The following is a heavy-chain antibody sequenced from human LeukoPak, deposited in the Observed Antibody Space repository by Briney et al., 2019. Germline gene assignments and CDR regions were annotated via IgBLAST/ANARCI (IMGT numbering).Heavy chain of an antibody. V-gene: IGHV3-30-3*01. CDR1: GFTFSSYA. D-gene: IGHD6-13*01. Sequence: AGGSLRLSCAASGFTFSSYAMHWVRQAPGKGLEWVAVISYDGSNKYYADSVKGRFTISRDNSKNTLYLQMNSLRAEDTAVYYCARDGADGYSSSWSFDCWGQGTLVTVSS. J-gene: IGHJ4*02. CDR3: ARDGADGYSSSWSFDC. CDR2: ISYDGSNK.